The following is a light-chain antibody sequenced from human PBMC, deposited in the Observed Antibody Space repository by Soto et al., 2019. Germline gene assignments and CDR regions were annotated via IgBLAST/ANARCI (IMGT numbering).Light chain of an antibody. CDR3: QQYNSYWT. Sequence: DIQMTQSPSTLSASVGDRVTITCRASQSISSWLAWYQQKPGKAPKLLIYKASSLESGVPSRFSGSGSGTEFTLXISSLQPDDFATYYCQQYNSYWTFGQGTKV. CDR1: QSISSW. V-gene: IGKV1-5*03. J-gene: IGKJ1*01. CDR2: KAS.